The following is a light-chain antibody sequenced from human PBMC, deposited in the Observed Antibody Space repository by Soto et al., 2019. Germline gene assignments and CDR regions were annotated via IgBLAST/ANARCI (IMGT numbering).Light chain of an antibody. CDR1: SSNIGSNT. J-gene: IGLJ2*01. Sequence: QSVLTQPPSASGTPGQRVTISCSGSSSNIGSNTVNWYQQLPGTAPKLLIYSNNRRPSGVPARFSASKTGTSASLAIGGLQSEDEADYFCAAWDDSLNGVVFGGGTKLTVL. CDR2: SNN. CDR3: AAWDDSLNGVV. V-gene: IGLV1-44*01.